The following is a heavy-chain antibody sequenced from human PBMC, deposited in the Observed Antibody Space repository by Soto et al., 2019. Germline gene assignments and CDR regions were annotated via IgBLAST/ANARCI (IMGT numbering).Heavy chain of an antibody. J-gene: IGHJ1*01. D-gene: IGHD6-19*01. Sequence: SETLSLTCAVYGGSFSGYYWSWIRQPPGKGLEWIGEINHSGSTNYNPSLKSRVTISVDTSKNQFSLKLSSVTAADTAVYYCARSGYSSGWYGGWFQYWGQGTLVTVSS. CDR1: GGSFSGYY. CDR3: ARSGYSSGWYGGWFQY. V-gene: IGHV4-34*01. CDR2: INHSGST.